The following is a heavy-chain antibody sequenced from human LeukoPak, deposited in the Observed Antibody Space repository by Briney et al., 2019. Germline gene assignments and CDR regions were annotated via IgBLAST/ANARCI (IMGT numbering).Heavy chain of an antibody. J-gene: IGHJ4*02. V-gene: IGHV3-53*01. Sequence: GGSLRLSCAASGFTVISNYMSWVRQAPGKGLEWVSVIYSGGNTYYADSVEGRFTISGDNSKNTLYLQMKTLKAEDTAVYCCARDLHPRLAGFFDYWGQGTLVTVSS. CDR3: ARDLHPRLAGFFDY. CDR1: GFTVISNY. D-gene: IGHD3-3*02. CDR2: IYSGGNT.